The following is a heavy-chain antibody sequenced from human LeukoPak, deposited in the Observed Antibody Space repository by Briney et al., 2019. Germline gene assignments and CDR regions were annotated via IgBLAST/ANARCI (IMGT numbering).Heavy chain of an antibody. CDR1: GGSISSSSYY. CDR2: IYYSGST. V-gene: IGHV4-39*01. J-gene: IGHJ4*02. Sequence: SETLSLTCTVSGGSISSSSYYWGWIRQPPGKGLEWIGSIYYSGSTYYNPSLRSRVTISVDTSKNQFSLKLSSVTAADTAVYYCARLPTESSSWSYYFDYWGQGTLVTVSS. CDR3: ARLPTESSSWSYYFDY. D-gene: IGHD6-13*01.